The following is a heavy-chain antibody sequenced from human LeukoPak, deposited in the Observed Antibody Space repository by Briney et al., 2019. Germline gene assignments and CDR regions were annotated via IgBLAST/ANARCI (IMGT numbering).Heavy chain of an antibody. V-gene: IGHV3-53*01. Sequence: GGSLRLSCAASGFTVISNYMSWARQPPGKGLEWVSDIYSGGSTYYADSVKGRFTISRHNSKNTLYLQMNSLRAEDTAVYYCARCIVRGVIKYYAFGIWG. CDR2: IYSGGST. CDR3: ARCIVRGVIKYYAFGI. D-gene: IGHD3-10*01. CDR1: GFTVISNY. J-gene: IGHJ3*02.